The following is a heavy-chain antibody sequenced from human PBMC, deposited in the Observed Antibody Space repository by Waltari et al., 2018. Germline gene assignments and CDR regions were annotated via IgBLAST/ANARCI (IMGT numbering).Heavy chain of an antibody. CDR2: IYPGDSDT. V-gene: IGHV5-51*01. CDR3: ARQGDYGSGSHGDAFDI. CDR1: GYSLTSYW. J-gene: IGHJ3*02. D-gene: IGHD3-10*01. Sequence: EVQLVQSGAEVKKPGDSLKISCKGSGYSLTSYWIAWVRQMPGKGLEWMGIIYPGDSDTRYSPSFQGQVTISADKSISTAYLQWSSLKASDTAMYYCARQGDYGSGSHGDAFDIWGQGTMVTVSS.